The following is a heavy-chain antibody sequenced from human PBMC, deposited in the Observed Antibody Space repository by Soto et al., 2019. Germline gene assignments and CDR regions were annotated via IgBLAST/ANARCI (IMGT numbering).Heavy chain of an antibody. CDR1: GGSISSYY. CDR3: ARERSPRVYEGLGMDV. D-gene: IGHD3-3*01. Sequence: SETLSLTCTVSGGSISSYYWSWIRQPPGKGLEWIGYIYYSGSTNYNPSLKSRVTISVDTSKNQFSLKLSSVTAADTAVYYCARERSPRVYEGLGMDVWGQGTTVTVSS. J-gene: IGHJ6*02. CDR2: IYYSGST. V-gene: IGHV4-59*01.